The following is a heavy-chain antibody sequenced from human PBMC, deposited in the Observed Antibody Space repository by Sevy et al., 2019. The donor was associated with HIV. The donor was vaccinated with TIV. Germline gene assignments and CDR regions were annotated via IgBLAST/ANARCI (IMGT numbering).Heavy chain of an antibody. D-gene: IGHD3-9*01. CDR2: ISHDTTVK. V-gene: IGHV3-30*04. CDR3: ARDADWSLNY. CDR1: GFTFSDYV. Sequence: GGSLRLSCAASGFTFSDYVMHWVRQAPGKGLEWLARISHDTTVKYYADSLKGRFTISRDKSKNTLYLQMNSLRHDDTAVYHWARDADWSLNYWGQGTLVTVSS. J-gene: IGHJ4*02.